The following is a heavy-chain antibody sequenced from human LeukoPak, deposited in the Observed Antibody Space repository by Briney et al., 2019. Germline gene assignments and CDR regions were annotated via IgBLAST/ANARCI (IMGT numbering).Heavy chain of an antibody. CDR1: GFTFSSYG. Sequence: GGSLRLSCAASGFTFSSYGMHWVRQAPGKGLEWVAVISYDGSKKYYADSVKGRFTISRDNSKNTLYLQMNSLRAEDTAVYYCAKDVREIVVVVTATRIAVAGTFDYWGQGTLVTVSS. D-gene: IGHD2-15*01. CDR2: ISYDGSKK. CDR3: AKDVREIVVVVTATRIAVAGTFDY. J-gene: IGHJ4*02. V-gene: IGHV3-30*18.